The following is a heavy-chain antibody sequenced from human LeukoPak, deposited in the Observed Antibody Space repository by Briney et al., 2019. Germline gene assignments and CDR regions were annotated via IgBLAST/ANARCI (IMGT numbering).Heavy chain of an antibody. J-gene: IGHJ4*02. D-gene: IGHD6-19*01. CDR3: ASQPYSSGWRPFDY. Sequence: ASVKVSCKASGYTFTSYDINWVRQATGQGLEWMGWMSPNSGNTGYAQKFQGRVTMTRNTSISTAYMELSSLRSEDTAVYYCASQPYSSGWRPFDYWGQGTLVTVSS. CDR1: GYTFTSYD. V-gene: IGHV1-8*01. CDR2: MSPNSGNT.